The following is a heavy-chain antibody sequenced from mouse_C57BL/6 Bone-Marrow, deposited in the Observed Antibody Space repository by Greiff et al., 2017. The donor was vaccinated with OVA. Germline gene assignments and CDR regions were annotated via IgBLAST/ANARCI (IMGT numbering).Heavy chain of an antibody. CDR3: TRDGYYGSFDD. CDR1: GFSFSSYA. V-gene: IGHV5-9-1*02. J-gene: IGHJ2*01. Sequence: EVMLVESGAGLVKPGGSLKISCAASGFSFSSYAMSWVRQTPEKRLEWVAYISSGGDSTYYEHTVKGRFTFSRDNARNTLYLQMSSLKSEDTAMYYCTRDGYYGSFDDWGQGTTLTVSS. CDR2: ISSGGDST. D-gene: IGHD1-1*01.